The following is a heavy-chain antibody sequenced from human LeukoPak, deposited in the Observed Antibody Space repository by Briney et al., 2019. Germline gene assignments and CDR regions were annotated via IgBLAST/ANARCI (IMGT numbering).Heavy chain of an antibody. J-gene: IGHJ3*02. CDR1: GGSISSSNYY. V-gene: IGHV4-39*01. CDR3: ARHSDSGTYRQYGFDT. D-gene: IGHD3-22*01. Sequence: SSQTLSLTCTVSGGSISSSNYYWGWIRQPPGEGLEWIASISSSGSTYYNSSFKSRVTISVETSKNQVSLKLSSVTAADTAVYYCARHSDSGTYRQYGFDTWGQGTMVTVSS. CDR2: ISSSGST.